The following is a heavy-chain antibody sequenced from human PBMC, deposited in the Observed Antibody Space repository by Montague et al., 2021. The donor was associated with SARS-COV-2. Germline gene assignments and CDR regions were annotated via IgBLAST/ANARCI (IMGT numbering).Heavy chain of an antibody. Sequence: SETLSLTCTVSGGSISSYYWSWIRQPPGKGPEWIGYIYYSGSTNYNPSLKSRVTISVDTSKNQYSLKLSSVTAADTAVYYCAGGVSGCYYNEWFDPWGHGTLVTVAS. D-gene: IGHD3-10*01. CDR3: AGGVSGCYYNEWFDP. V-gene: IGHV4-59*01. CDR1: GGSISSYY. J-gene: IGHJ5*02. CDR2: IYYSGST.